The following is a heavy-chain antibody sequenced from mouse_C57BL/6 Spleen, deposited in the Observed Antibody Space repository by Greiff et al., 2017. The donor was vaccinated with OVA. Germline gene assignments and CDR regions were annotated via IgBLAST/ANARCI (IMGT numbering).Heavy chain of an antibody. J-gene: IGHJ2*01. Sequence: EVKLMESGGGLVKPGGSLKLSCAASGFTFSDYGMHWVRQAPEEGLEWVAYISSGSSTIYYADTVKGRFTISRDNAKNTLFLQMTSLRSEDTAMYYCARNYDYFDYWGQGTTLTVSS. CDR2: ISSGSSTI. V-gene: IGHV5-17*01. CDR3: ARNYDYFDY. CDR1: GFTFSDYG. D-gene: IGHD2-4*01.